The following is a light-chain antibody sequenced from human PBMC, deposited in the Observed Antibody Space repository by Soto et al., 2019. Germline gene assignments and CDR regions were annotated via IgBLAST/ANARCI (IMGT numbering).Light chain of an antibody. CDR2: EVS. Sequence: QSALTQPASASGSPGQSITISCTGTSSDVGGYNYVSWYQQHPAKAPKLMIYEVSKRPSGVSHRFSGSKSGNTASLTISGLQAEDEADYYCFSYTTSSTLVFGGGTKLTVL. CDR3: FSYTTSSTLV. CDR1: SSDVGGYNY. J-gene: IGLJ3*02. V-gene: IGLV2-14*01.